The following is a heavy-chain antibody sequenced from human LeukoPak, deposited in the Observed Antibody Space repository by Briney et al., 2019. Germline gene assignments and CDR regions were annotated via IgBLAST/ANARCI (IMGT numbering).Heavy chain of an antibody. CDR1: GFTFRSYS. Sequence: KPGGSLRLSCAASGFTFRSYSMNWVRQAPGKGLEWVSAIDPSSTYIYYADSVKGRFTISRDNAENSLYLQMNSLRVEDTAVYYYARAPTVLVGYCSSSSCQADYWGQGTLVTVSS. D-gene: IGHD2-2*01. CDR2: IDPSSTYI. CDR3: ARAPTVLVGYCSSSSCQADY. J-gene: IGHJ4*02. V-gene: IGHV3-21*01.